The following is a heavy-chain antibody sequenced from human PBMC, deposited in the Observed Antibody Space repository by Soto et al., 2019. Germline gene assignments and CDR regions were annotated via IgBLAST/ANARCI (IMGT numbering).Heavy chain of an antibody. CDR2: IWYDGSNK. Sequence: QPGGSLRLSCAASGFTFSSYGMHWVRQAPGKGLEWVAVIWYDGSNKYYADSVKGRFTISRDNSKNTLYLQMNSLRAEDTAVYYCARGSYYDFWSGYWGNGPYYGMDVWGQGTTVTVSS. CDR1: GFTFSSYG. D-gene: IGHD3-3*01. J-gene: IGHJ6*02. CDR3: ARGSYYDFWSGYWGNGPYYGMDV. V-gene: IGHV3-33*01.